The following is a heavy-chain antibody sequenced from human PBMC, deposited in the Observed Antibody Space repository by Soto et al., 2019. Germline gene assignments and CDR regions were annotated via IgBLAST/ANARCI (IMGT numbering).Heavy chain of an antibody. D-gene: IGHD2-21*02. Sequence: EVQLVESGGGLVQPGGSLRLSCVASGFTFNYYWMHWVRQAPGEGLMWVSRLQTDGSHPDYADSVKGRFTISRDNAQTTLYLQMNNLGAEDTAVYYCARGGDTDYWGQGTLVTVSS. CDR2: LQTDGSHP. J-gene: IGHJ4*02. CDR1: GFTFNYYW. V-gene: IGHV3-74*01. CDR3: ARGGDTDY.